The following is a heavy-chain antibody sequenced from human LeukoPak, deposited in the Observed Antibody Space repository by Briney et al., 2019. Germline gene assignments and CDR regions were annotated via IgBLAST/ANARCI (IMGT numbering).Heavy chain of an antibody. Sequence: GEPLQISCKGSGYRFTSYWIGWVRKMPGKGLEWMGIIYPGDSDTRYSPSFQGQVTISADKSISTASLQWSSLKASDTAMYYCARRVARDYDYWGQGTLVTVSS. CDR3: ARRVARDYDY. J-gene: IGHJ4*02. CDR2: IYPGDSDT. CDR1: GYRFTSYW. V-gene: IGHV5-51*01. D-gene: IGHD2-15*01.